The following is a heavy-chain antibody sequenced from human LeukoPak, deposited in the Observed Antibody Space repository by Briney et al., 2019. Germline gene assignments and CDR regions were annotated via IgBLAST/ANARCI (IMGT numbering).Heavy chain of an antibody. J-gene: IGHJ3*02. CDR3: ARGVVGGTYDAFDI. CDR2: IYYSGST. D-gene: IGHD1-26*01. Sequence: SETLSLTCTVSGGSISSHYWSWIRQHPGKGLEWIGYIYYSGSTYYNPSLKSRVTISVDTSKNQFSLKLSSVTAADTAVYYCARGVVGGTYDAFDIWGQGTTVTVSS. V-gene: IGHV4-59*06. CDR1: GGSISSHY.